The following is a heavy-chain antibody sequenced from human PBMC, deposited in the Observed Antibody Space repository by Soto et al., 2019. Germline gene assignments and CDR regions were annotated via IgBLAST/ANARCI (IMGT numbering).Heavy chain of an antibody. CDR2: IYYSGST. CDR1: GGSISSSSYY. CDR3: ARHPSGRPEKYWRTEYYYYGMDV. Sequence: SETLSLTCTVSGGSISSSSYYWGWIRQPPGKGLEWIGSIYYSGSTYYNPSLKSRVTISVDTSKNQFSLKLSSATAADTAVYYCARHPSGRPEKYWRTEYYYYGMDVWGQGTTVTVSS. V-gene: IGHV4-39*01. J-gene: IGHJ6*02. D-gene: IGHD2-8*02.